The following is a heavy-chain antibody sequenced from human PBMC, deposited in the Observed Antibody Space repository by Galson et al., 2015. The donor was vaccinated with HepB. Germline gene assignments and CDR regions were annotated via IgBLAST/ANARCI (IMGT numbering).Heavy chain of an antibody. Sequence: SVKVSCKASGGTFSSYAISWVRQAPGQGLEWMGGIIPILGIANYAQKFQGRVTITADKSTSTAYMELSSLRSEDTAVYYCAREKSDSSSYPGRWFDPWGQGTLVTVSS. CDR2: IIPILGIA. CDR3: AREKSDSSSYPGRWFDP. J-gene: IGHJ5*02. D-gene: IGHD6-13*01. V-gene: IGHV1-69*10. CDR1: GGTFSSYA.